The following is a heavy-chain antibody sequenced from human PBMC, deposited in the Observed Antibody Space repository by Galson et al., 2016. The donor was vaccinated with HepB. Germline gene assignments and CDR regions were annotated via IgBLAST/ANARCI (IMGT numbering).Heavy chain of an antibody. CDR2: MNPNSGDN. V-gene: IGHV1-8*01. J-gene: IGHJ4*02. D-gene: IGHD6-19*01. CDR3: ARAVAGRGY. Sequence: SVKVSCKASGYTFTNSDIHWVRQATGQGLEWMGWMNPNSGDNAYAQNFQGRLTMTRNTSTSTAYMELTSLTSQDTAVYYCARAVAGRGYWGQGTLVTVSS. CDR1: GYTFTNSD.